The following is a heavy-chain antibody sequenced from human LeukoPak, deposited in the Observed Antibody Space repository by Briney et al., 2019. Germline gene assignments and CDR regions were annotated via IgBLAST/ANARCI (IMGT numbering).Heavy chain of an antibody. Sequence: GASVKVSCKASGGTFSSYAISWVRQAPGQGLEWMGRIIPILGIANYAQKFQGRVTITADKSTSTAYMELGSLRSEDTAVYYCARPQLWSTNWFDPWGQGTLVTVSS. D-gene: IGHD5-18*01. V-gene: IGHV1-69*04. CDR3: ARPQLWSTNWFDP. CDR1: GGTFSSYA. J-gene: IGHJ5*02. CDR2: IIPILGIA.